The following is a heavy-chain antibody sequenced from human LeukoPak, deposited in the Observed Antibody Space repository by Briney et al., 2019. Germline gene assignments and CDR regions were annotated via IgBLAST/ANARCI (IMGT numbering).Heavy chain of an antibody. CDR3: ANYAGVRDAFDI. J-gene: IGHJ3*02. V-gene: IGHV6-1*01. D-gene: IGHD1-7*01. Sequence: SQTLSLTCAISGDSVSSNSAAWNWIRQSPSRGLEWLGGTYYRSKWYNDYAVSVKSRITINPDTSKNQFSLQLNSVTAADTAVYYCANYAGVRDAFDIWGQGTMVTVSS. CDR1: GDSVSSNSAA. CDR2: TYYRSKWYN.